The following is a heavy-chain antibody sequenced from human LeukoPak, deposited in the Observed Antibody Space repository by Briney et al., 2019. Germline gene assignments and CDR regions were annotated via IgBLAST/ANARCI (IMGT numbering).Heavy chain of an antibody. V-gene: IGHV4-59*01. Sequence: SETLSLTCTVSGGSISSYYWSWIRQPPGRGLEWIGYIYYSGSTNYNPSLKSRVTISVDTSKNQFSLKLSSVTAADTAVYYCARVAYSSSWDRTGGRPYYFDYWGQGTLVTVSS. D-gene: IGHD6-13*01. J-gene: IGHJ4*02. CDR3: ARVAYSSSWDRTGGRPYYFDY. CDR2: IYYSGST. CDR1: GGSISSYY.